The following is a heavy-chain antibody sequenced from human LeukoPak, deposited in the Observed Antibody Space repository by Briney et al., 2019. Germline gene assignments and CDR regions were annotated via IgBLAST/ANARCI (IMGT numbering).Heavy chain of an antibody. CDR3: ATLGGIVGASTLWYFDL. Sequence: ASVTVSCKVSGYTLTELSMHWVRQAPGKGLEWMGGFDPEDGETIYAQKFQGRVTMTEDTSTDTAYMELGSLRSEDTAVYYCATLGGIVGASTLWYFDLWGRGTLVTVSS. CDR2: FDPEDGET. CDR1: GYTLTELS. D-gene: IGHD1-26*01. J-gene: IGHJ2*01. V-gene: IGHV1-24*01.